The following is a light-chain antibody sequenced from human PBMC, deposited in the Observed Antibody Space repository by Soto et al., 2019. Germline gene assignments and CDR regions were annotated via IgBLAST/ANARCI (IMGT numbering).Light chain of an antibody. J-gene: IGKJ1*01. V-gene: IGKV3-11*01. CDR2: DAS. CDR3: QQRSNWPRT. CDR1: QSVSSY. Sequence: EIVLTHAPDTLSLSQGERATLSCRASQSVSSYLAWYQQKPGQAPRLLIYDASNRANGIPARFSGSGSGTDLTLTISSLEPEDFAVYYCQQRSNWPRTFGQGTKV.